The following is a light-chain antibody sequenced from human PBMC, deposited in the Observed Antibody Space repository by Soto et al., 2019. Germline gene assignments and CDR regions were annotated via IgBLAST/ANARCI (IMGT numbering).Light chain of an antibody. CDR1: QSVLSNF. V-gene: IGKV3-20*01. CDR3: QQYGRSPPLYT. CDR2: GAT. Sequence: ENVLTQSPGTLALAPGERATLSCRASQSVLSNFLAWYQQKPGQAPRLLIYGATTRAAGVPDRFSGSGSGTDFTLTITRLEPEDFAVYYCQQYGRSPPLYTFGQGTKLGVK. J-gene: IGKJ2*01.